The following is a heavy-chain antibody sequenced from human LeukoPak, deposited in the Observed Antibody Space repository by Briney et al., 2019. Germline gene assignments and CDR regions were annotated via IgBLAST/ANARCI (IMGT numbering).Heavy chain of an antibody. J-gene: IGHJ4*02. Sequence: SETLSLTCTVSGGSLSSYYWSWIRQPPGKGLEWIGYIYYSGSTNYNPSHKSRVTISVDTSKNQFSLKLSSVTAADTAVYYCASSRGYSYVSEFGYWGQGTLVTVSS. D-gene: IGHD5-18*01. CDR1: GGSLSSYY. CDR2: IYYSGST. CDR3: ASSRGYSYVSEFGY. V-gene: IGHV4-59*08.